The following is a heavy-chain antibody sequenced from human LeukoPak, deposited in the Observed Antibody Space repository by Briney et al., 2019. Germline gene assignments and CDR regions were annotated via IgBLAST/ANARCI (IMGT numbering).Heavy chain of an antibody. CDR2: IYYSGST. CDR1: GGSISSSSYY. V-gene: IGHV4-39*01. Sequence: SETLSLTCTVSGGSISSSSYYWGWIRQPPGKGLEWIGSIYYSGSTYYNPSLKSRVTISVDTSKNQFSLKLSSVTAADTALYYCAAETRVVDVPAAIRGTWFDPWGQGTLVTVSS. CDR3: AAETRVVDVPAAIRGTWFDP. J-gene: IGHJ5*02. D-gene: IGHD2-2*02.